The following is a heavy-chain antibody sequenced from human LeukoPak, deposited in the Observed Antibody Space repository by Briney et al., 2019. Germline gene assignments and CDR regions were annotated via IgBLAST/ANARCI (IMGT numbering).Heavy chain of an antibody. D-gene: IGHD3-10*01. CDR1: GGSISSYY. V-gene: IGHV4-59*08. J-gene: IGHJ4*02. Sequence: SETLSLTCTVSGGSISSYYWSWIRQPPGKGLEWIGYIYYSGSTNYNPSLKSRVTISVDMSKNQFSLKLSSVTAADTAVYYCARLGTLWFGELSQYYFDYWGQGTLVTVSS. CDR2: IYYSGST. CDR3: ARLGTLWFGELSQYYFDY.